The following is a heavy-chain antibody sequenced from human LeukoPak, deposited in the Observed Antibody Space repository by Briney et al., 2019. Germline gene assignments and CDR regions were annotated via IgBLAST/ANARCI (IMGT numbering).Heavy chain of an antibody. D-gene: IGHD5-18*01. CDR2: IRGSGGST. J-gene: IGHJ3*02. CDR1: GFTFSSYA. Sequence: GGSLRLSCAASGFTFSSYAMSWVRQAPGKGLEWVSAIRGSGGSTYYADSVKGRFTISRDNSKNTLYLQMNSLRAEDTAVYYCAKDSVDTAMVPDAFDIWGQGTMVTVSS. CDR3: AKDSVDTAMVPDAFDI. V-gene: IGHV3-23*01.